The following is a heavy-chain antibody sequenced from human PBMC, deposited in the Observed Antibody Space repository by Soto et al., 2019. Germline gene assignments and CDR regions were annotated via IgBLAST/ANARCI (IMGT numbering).Heavy chain of an antibody. CDR1: GFSLSNARMG. V-gene: IGHV2-26*01. D-gene: IGHD3-16*02. CDR3: ARIRDLKSYDYIWGSYRYSHAFDI. J-gene: IGHJ3*02. CDR2: IFSNDEK. Sequence: SGPTLVNPTETLTLTCTVSGFSLSNARMGVSWIRQPPGKALEWLAHIFSNDEKSYSTSLKSRLTISKDTSKSQVVLTMTNMDPVDTATYYCARIRDLKSYDYIWGSYRYSHAFDIWGQGTMVTVSS.